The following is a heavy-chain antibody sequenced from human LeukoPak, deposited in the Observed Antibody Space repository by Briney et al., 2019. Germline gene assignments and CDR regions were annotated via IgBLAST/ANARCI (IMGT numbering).Heavy chain of an antibody. V-gene: IGHV3-9*01. Sequence: GGSLRLSCAASGFTFDDYGMSWVRQAPGKGLEWVSGISWNSGSIGYADSVKGRFTISRDNAKNSLYLQMNSLRAEDTALYYCAKDVGAIAVAATRWGQGTLVTVSS. D-gene: IGHD6-19*01. J-gene: IGHJ4*02. CDR2: ISWNSGSI. CDR3: AKDVGAIAVAATR. CDR1: GFTFDDYG.